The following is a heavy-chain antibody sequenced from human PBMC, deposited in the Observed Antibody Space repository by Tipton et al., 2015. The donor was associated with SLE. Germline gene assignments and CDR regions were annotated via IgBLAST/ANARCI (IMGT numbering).Heavy chain of an antibody. CDR3: ARLPTGFPNWFDP. V-gene: IGHV4-39*01. Sequence: TLSLTCTVSGGSISTSSYYWGWIRQPPGKGLEWIGSIYYSGSTYYNPSLKSRVTILVDTSKNQFALKLSSVTAADTAAYYCARLPTGFPNWFDPWGQGTLVTVSS. D-gene: IGHD4-17*01. CDR2: IYYSGST. CDR1: GGSISTSSYY. J-gene: IGHJ5*02.